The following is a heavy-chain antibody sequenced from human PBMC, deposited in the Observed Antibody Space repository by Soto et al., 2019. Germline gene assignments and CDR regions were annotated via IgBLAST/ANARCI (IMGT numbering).Heavy chain of an antibody. V-gene: IGHV3-15*01. CDR3: TTGGGALLTHMTTTYYYYYYYMDV. CDR1: GFTFSNAW. J-gene: IGHJ6*03. CDR2: IKSKTDGGTT. Sequence: PGGSLRLSCAASGFTFSNAWMSWVRQAPGKGLEWVGRIKSKTDGGTTDYAAPVKGRFTISRDDSKNTLYLQMNSLKTEDTAVYYCTTGGGALLTHMTTTYYYYYYYMDVWGKGTTVTVSS. D-gene: IGHD4-4*01.